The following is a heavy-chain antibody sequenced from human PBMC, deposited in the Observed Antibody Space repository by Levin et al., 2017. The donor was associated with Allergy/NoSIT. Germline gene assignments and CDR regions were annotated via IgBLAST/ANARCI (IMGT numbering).Heavy chain of an antibody. CDR1: GFTFDDYA. J-gene: IGHJ3*02. CDR2: ISWNSGSI. D-gene: IGHD3-10*01. Sequence: SCAASGFTFDDYAMHWVRQAPGKGLEWVSGISWNSGSIGYADSVKGRFTISRDNAKNSLYLQMNSLRTEDTALYYCARDNIGLPDAFDIWGQGTMAIVSS. CDR3: ARDNIGLPDAFDI. V-gene: IGHV3-9*01.